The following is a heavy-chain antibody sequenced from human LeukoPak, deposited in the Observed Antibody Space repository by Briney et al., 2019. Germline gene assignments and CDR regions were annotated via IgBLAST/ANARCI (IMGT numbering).Heavy chain of an antibody. D-gene: IGHD6-13*01. CDR1: GYTFTGYY. CDR3: ARVAAAGKYYYYGMDV. CDR2: INPNSGGT. V-gene: IGHV1-2*02. J-gene: IGHJ6*02. Sequence: ASVKVSCKASGYTFTGYYMHWVRQAPGQGHEWMGWINPNSGGTNYAQKFQGRVTMTRDTSISTAYMELSRLRSDDTAVHYCARVAAAGKYYYYGMDVWGQGTTVTVSS.